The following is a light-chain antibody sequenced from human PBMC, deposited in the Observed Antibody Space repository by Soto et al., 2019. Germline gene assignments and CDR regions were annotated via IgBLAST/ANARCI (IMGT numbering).Light chain of an antibody. CDR3: ASYTSSATYV. CDR1: SSDVGGYNY. Sequence: QSALTQPASVSGSPGQSITISCTGTSSDVGGYNYVSWYQQHPGKAPKLMIYDVTNRPSGVSSRFSGPKSGNTASLTISGLQAEDEADYYCASYTSSATYVIGTGTKLTVL. V-gene: IGLV2-14*01. CDR2: DVT. J-gene: IGLJ1*01.